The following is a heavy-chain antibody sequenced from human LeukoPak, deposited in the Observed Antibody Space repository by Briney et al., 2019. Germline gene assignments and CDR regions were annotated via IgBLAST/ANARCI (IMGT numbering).Heavy chain of an antibody. J-gene: IGHJ4*02. CDR1: GFTFSSYW. CDR3: ARGYMVRGVIKPF. CDR2: IKQDGSEK. V-gene: IGHV3-7*01. Sequence: GGSLRLSCAASGFTFSSYWMSWVRQAPGKGLEWVANIKQDGSEKYYVDSVKGRFTISRDNAKNSLYLQMNSLRAEDTAVYYCARGYMVRGVIKPFWGQGTLVTVSS. D-gene: IGHD3-10*01.